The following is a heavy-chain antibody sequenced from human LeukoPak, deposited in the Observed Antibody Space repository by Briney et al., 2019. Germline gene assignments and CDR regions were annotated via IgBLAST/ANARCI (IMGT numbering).Heavy chain of an antibody. D-gene: IGHD4-17*01. CDR2: VYYSGSA. V-gene: IGHV4-39*01. J-gene: IGHJ4*02. Sequence: SETLSLTCSVSGGSFSISSYFWGWIRQPPGNGLEWIGRVYYSGSAYYSPSLKSRVTISVDTSKNQFSLKLSSVTAADTAVYYCARHADYGDSRARFDYWGQGTLVTASS. CDR3: ARHADYGDSRARFDY. CDR1: GGSFSISSYF.